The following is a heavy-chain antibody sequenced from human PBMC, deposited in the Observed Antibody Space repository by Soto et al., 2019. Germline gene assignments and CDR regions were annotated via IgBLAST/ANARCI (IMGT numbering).Heavy chain of an antibody. J-gene: IGHJ4*02. V-gene: IGHV3-23*01. CDR2: ISGSGDVT. CDR1: GFTFSNYA. Sequence: EVHLLESGGGLVQPGGSLRLSCAASGFTFSNYAMSWVRQAPGKGLEWVSAISGSGDVTPYADSVKGQFTISRDNSKTTLYLQMNSLRAEDTAVYFCASHNYYNSDRRSSPLDYWGPGTLVTVSS. D-gene: IGHD3-10*01. CDR3: ASHNYYNSDRRSSPLDY.